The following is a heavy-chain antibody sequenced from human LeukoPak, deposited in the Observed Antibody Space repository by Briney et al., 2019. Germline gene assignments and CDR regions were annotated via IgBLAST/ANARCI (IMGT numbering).Heavy chain of an antibody. CDR1: GGSISSYY. CDR3: ARDYGYSSGWFPNWFDP. V-gene: IGHV4-4*07. CDR2: IYTSGST. Sequence: PSETLSLTCTVSGGSISSYYWSWIRQPAGKGLEWIGRIYTSGSTDYNPSLKSRVTMSVDTSKNQFSLKLSSVTAADTAVYYCARDYGYSSGWFPNWFDPWGQGTLVTVSS. J-gene: IGHJ5*02. D-gene: IGHD6-19*01.